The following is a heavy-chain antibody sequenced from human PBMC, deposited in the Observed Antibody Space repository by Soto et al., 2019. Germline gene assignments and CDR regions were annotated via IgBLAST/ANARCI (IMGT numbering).Heavy chain of an antibody. J-gene: IGHJ3*02. CDR3: AKVLPQSMGDIDAFDX. CDR1: GFTFSSYA. CDR2: ISGSGGST. V-gene: IGHV3-23*01. D-gene: IGHD3-10*01. Sequence: GGSLRLSCAASGFTFSSYAMSWVRQAPGKGLEWVSAISGSGGSTYYADSVKGRFTISRDNSKNTLYLQMNSLRAEDTAVYYCAKVLPQSMGDIDAFDXWGQVTMVTVS.